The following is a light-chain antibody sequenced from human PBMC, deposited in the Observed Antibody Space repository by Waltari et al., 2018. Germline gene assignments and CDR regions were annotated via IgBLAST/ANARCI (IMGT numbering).Light chain of an antibody. V-gene: IGLV1-47*01. J-gene: IGLJ1*01. CDR2: RND. CDR3: ASWDSNLSGNYA. Sequence: SVLTHPVSASERPGQTIVLSCSGGDSNIRTHFMIWSQPLAGAAPKLLIQRNDQRPSGVPDRFSGSKSGTSASLAISGLRSEDEAEYFCASWDSNLSGNYAFGSGTSVFVL. CDR1: DSNIRTHF.